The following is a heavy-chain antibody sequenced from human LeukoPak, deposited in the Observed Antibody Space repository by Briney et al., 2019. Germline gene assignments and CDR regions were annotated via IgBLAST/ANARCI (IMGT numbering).Heavy chain of an antibody. Sequence: GASVKVSCKASGYTFTSYAMNWVRQATGQGLEWMGWMNPNRGNTGYAQKFQGRVTITRNTAISTAYMELSSLRSEDTAVYYCARVQHSNFGYYYSMDVWGKGTTVTVSS. CDR1: GYTFTSYA. V-gene: IGHV1-8*03. D-gene: IGHD4-11*01. CDR3: ARVQHSNFGYYYSMDV. CDR2: MNPNRGNT. J-gene: IGHJ6*03.